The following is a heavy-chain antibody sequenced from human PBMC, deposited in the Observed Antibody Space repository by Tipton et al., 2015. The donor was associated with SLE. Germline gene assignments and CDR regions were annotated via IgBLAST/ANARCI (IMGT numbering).Heavy chain of an antibody. CDR1: GYTFTSYA. J-gene: IGHJ4*02. V-gene: IGHV1-3*01. D-gene: IGHD2-21*01. Sequence: QLVQSGPEVKKPGASVKVSCEASGYTFTSYAMHWVRQAPGQRLEWMGWINAGNGNTKYSQKFQGRVTITRDTSASTAYMELSSLRSEDTAVYYCARDEGWGWFDYWGQGTLVTVSS. CDR3: ARDEGWGWFDY. CDR2: INAGNGNT.